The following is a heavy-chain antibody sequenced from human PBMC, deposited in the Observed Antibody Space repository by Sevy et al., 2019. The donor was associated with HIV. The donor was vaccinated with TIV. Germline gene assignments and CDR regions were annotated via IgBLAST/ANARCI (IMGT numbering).Heavy chain of an antibody. J-gene: IGHJ4*02. CDR1: GFTFSSYN. CDR3: ARDGNGLFDY. D-gene: IGHD2-8*01. Sequence: GGSLRLSCAASGFTFSSYNMNWVRQAPEKGLEWVSYISSSSSTIYYADSVKGRFTISRDNAKNALYLQMNSLRAEDTAAYYCARDGNGLFDYWGQGTLVTVSS. V-gene: IGHV3-48*01. CDR2: ISSSSSTI.